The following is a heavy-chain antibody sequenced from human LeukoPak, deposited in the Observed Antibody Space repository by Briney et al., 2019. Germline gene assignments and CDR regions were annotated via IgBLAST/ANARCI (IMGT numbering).Heavy chain of an antibody. CDR3: AREIPTLSWYEVAFDI. V-gene: IGHV4-4*07. CDR2: IYTSGST. CDR1: GGSISSYY. D-gene: IGHD6-13*01. J-gene: IGHJ3*02. Sequence: SETLSLTCTVSGGSISSYYWSWIRQPAGKGLEWIGRIYTSGSTNYNPSPKSRVTMSVDTSKNQFSLKLSSVTAADTAVYYCAREIPTLSWYEVAFDIWGQGTMVTVSS.